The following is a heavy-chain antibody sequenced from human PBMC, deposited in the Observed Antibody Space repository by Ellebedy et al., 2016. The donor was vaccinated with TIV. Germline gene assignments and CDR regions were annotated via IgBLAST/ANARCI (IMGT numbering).Heavy chain of an antibody. V-gene: IGHV3-49*03. D-gene: IGHD3-10*01. Sequence: GESLKISCTASGFTLGDYAMSWFRQAPGKGLEWVGLTRSKAYGGTTEYAASVKGRFTMSRDDSKSFAYLQMNSLKIEDTAVYYCTRGVNYKYPYYFDCWGQGTLVTVSS. CDR1: GFTLGDYA. CDR2: TRSKAYGGTT. J-gene: IGHJ4*02. CDR3: TRGVNYKYPYYFDC.